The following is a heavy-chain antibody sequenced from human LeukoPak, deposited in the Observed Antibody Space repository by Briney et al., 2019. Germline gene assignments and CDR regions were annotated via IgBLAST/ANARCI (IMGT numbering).Heavy chain of an antibody. CDR3: ARPIAVAGTEYYGMDV. Sequence: GESLKISCKGSGYSFTSYWISWVRQMPGKGLEWMGIIYPGDSDTRYSPSFQGQVTISADKSISTAYLQWSSLKASDTAMYYCARPIAVAGTEYYGMDVWGQGTTVTVSS. CDR2: IYPGDSDT. J-gene: IGHJ6*02. V-gene: IGHV5-51*03. D-gene: IGHD6-19*01. CDR1: GYSFTSYW.